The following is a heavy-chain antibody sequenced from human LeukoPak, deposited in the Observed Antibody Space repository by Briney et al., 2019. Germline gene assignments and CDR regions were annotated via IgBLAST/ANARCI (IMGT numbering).Heavy chain of an antibody. Sequence: ASVKVSCKASGYTFTSYYMHWVRQAPGHGLEWMGWINPNSGGTTYAQKFQGRVTMTRGTSISTAYMELSRLGSDDTAVYYCARDQVARDIVVVLTATGTIDYWGQGTLVTVSS. V-gene: IGHV1-2*02. D-gene: IGHD2-15*01. J-gene: IGHJ4*02. CDR2: INPNSGGT. CDR3: ARDQVARDIVVVLTATGTIDY. CDR1: GYTFTSYY.